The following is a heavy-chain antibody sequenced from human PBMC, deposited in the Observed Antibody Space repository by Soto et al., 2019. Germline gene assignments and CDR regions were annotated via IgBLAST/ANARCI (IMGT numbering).Heavy chain of an antibody. CDR2: ISAYNGNT. CDR3: ARGKLRFLEWLSRESKAFDP. J-gene: IGHJ5*02. CDR1: GYTFTSYV. Sequence: RASVKVSCKASGYTFTSYVMHWVRQAPGQRLEWMGWISAYNGNTNYAQKLQGRVTMTTDTSTSTAYMGLRSLRSDDTAVYYCARGKLRFLEWLSRESKAFDPRGQGTLVTVSS. V-gene: IGHV1-18*01. D-gene: IGHD3-3*01.